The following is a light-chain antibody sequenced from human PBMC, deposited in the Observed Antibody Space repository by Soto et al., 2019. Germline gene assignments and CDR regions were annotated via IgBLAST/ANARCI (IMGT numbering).Light chain of an antibody. CDR3: QQYTTSPFT. V-gene: IGKV3-20*01. J-gene: IGKJ3*01. CDR1: QSVGTGS. Sequence: IVLTQSPGTLSLSPGERATLSCRPGQSVGTGSLAWYQQKPGQAPRLLIYGASIRATGIPDRFTGSGSGTHFTLTISRLEPEDFALYYCQQYTTSPFTFGPGTKVDVK. CDR2: GAS.